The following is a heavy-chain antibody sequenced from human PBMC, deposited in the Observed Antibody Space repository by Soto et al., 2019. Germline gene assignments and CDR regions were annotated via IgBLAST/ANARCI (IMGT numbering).Heavy chain of an antibody. CDR3: ARYRREAVAGYTLDN. J-gene: IGHJ4*02. Sequence: SETLSPTCTVSVGSISSNYWTWIRQPPGKGLEWIGYVYNNGSTNYNPSLKSRVTISEDTSKSQFSLKVNSMTAADTAVYYCARYRREAVAGYTLDNWGQGILVTVSS. V-gene: IGHV4-59*01. CDR2: VYNNGST. CDR1: VGSISSNY. D-gene: IGHD6-13*01.